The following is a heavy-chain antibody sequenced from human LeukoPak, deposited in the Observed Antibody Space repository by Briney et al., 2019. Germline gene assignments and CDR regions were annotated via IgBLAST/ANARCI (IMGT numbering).Heavy chain of an antibody. J-gene: IGHJ6*02. D-gene: IGHD3-22*01. CDR2: IIPILGIA. CDR1: GGTFSSYA. Sequence: SVKVSCKASGGTFSSYAISWVRQAPGQGLEWMGRIIPILGIANYAQKFQGRVTITADKSTSTAHMELSSLRSEDTAVYYCARAYYDSSGYYYYYYGMDVWGQGTTVTVSS. CDR3: ARAYYDSSGYYYYYYGMDV. V-gene: IGHV1-69*04.